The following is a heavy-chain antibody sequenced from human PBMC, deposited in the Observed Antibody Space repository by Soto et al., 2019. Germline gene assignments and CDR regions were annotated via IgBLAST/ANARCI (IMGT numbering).Heavy chain of an antibody. CDR1: GFTFSNAW. Sequence: EVQLVESGGGLVKPGGSLRLSCAASGFTFSNAWMSWVRQAPGKGLEWVGRIKSKTDGGTTDYAAPVKGRFTISRDDSKNTLYLQMNSLKTEDTAVYYCTTSHLAGGDPDYWGQGTLVTVSS. D-gene: IGHD2-21*01. V-gene: IGHV3-15*01. CDR3: TTSHLAGGDPDY. CDR2: IKSKTDGGTT. J-gene: IGHJ4*02.